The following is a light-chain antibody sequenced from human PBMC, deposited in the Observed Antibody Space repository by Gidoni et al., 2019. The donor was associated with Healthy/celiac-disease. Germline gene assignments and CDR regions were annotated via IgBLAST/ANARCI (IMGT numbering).Light chain of an antibody. CDR3: QQYYSTLL. J-gene: IGKJ4*01. CDR1: QSVLYSSNNKNY. V-gene: IGKV4-1*01. CDR2: WAS. Sequence: DIVMTQSPDSLAVSLGERATINCKSSQSVLYSSNNKNYLAWYQQKPGQPPKLLIYWASTRVAGVPDRFSGSGSGTDFTLTISSLQAEDVAVYYCQQYYSTLLFXGXTKVEIK.